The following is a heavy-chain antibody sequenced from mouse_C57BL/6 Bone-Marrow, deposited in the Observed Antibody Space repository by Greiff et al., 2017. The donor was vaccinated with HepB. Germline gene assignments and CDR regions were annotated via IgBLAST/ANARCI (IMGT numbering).Heavy chain of an antibody. Sequence: EVQGVESGGGLVQPGGSMKLSCVASGFTFSNYWMNWVRQSPEKGLEWVAQIRLKSDNYATHYAESVKGRFTISRDDYKSSVYLQMNNLRAEDTGIYYCTVNYYCSSYYFDFWGQGTTLTVSS. D-gene: IGHD1-1*01. V-gene: IGHV6-3*01. J-gene: IGHJ2*01. CDR2: IRLKSDNYAT. CDR3: TVNYYCSSYYFDF. CDR1: GFTFSNYW.